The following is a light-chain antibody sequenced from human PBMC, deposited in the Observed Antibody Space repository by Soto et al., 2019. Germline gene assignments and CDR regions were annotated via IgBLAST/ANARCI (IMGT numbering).Light chain of an antibody. Sequence: TVVTQEPSLTVSPGGTVTLTCASSTGAVTTGNYASWFQQKPGQAPRTLIYTTDNRHSWTPARFSGSLLGGKAALTLSSVQPEDEADYYCLLYFGGAQLVFGGGTKLTVL. CDR1: TGAVTTGNY. CDR2: TTD. J-gene: IGLJ3*02. V-gene: IGLV7-43*01. CDR3: LLYFGGAQLV.